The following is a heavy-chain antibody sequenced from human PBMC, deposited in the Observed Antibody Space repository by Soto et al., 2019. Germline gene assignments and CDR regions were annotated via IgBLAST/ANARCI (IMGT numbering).Heavy chain of an antibody. Sequence: EVQLVESGGGLVKPGGSLRLSCAASGFTFSNAWMNWVRQAPGKGLEWVGRIKSKTDGGTTDYAAPVKGRFTISRDDSKNSLYLQMNSLKTEDTAVYYCTTAVYYGSGSYQLDLYYYYGMDVWGQVTTVTVSS. CDR2: IKSKTDGGTT. CDR3: TTAVYYGSGSYQLDLYYYYGMDV. J-gene: IGHJ6*02. D-gene: IGHD3-10*01. V-gene: IGHV3-15*07. CDR1: GFTFSNAW.